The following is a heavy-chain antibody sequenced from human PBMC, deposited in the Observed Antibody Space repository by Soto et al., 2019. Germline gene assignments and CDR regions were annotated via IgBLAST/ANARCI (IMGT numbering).Heavy chain of an antibody. J-gene: IGHJ4*02. CDR3: TRRGSGSYPDDY. Sequence: EVQLVESGGGLVQPGGSLKLSCAASGFTFSGSAMHWVRQASGKGLEWVGRIRSKANSYATAYAASVKGRFTISRDDSKNTAYLQMNRLKTEDTAVYYCTRRGSGSYPDDYWGQGTLVTVSS. CDR1: GFTFSGSA. CDR2: IRSKANSYAT. V-gene: IGHV3-73*01. D-gene: IGHD1-26*01.